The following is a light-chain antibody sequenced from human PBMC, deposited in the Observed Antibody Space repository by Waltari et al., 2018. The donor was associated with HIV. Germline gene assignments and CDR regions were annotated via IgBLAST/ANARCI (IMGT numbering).Light chain of an antibody. Sequence: SYELTQPPSVSVSPGQTARITCSGDALPKQYAYWYHQKSGQAPVLVIYKDSERPSGIPERFSGSSSGTTVTVTISGVQPEDEADYYCQSADRSGSWVFGGGTKLTVL. J-gene: IGLJ3*02. CDR3: QSADRSGSWV. CDR2: KDS. CDR1: ALPKQY. V-gene: IGLV3-25*03.